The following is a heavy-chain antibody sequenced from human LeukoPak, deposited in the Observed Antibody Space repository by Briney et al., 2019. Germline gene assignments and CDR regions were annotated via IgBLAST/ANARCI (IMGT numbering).Heavy chain of an antibody. V-gene: IGHV4-4*07. CDR1: GGSISSYY. Sequence: SETLSLTCTVSGGSISSYYWSWIRQPAGKGLEWIWRIYTSGSTNYNPSLKSRVTMSVDTSKNQFSLKLSSVTAADTAVYYCAREGLYDSSGDRAFDIWGQGTMVTVSS. D-gene: IGHD3-22*01. CDR3: AREGLYDSSGDRAFDI. CDR2: IYTSGST. J-gene: IGHJ3*02.